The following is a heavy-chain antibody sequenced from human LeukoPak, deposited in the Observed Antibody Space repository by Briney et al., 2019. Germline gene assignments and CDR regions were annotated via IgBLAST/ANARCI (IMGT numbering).Heavy chain of an antibody. V-gene: IGHV1-69*06. CDR2: IIPIFGTA. Sequence: GASVTLSCKASGGTFSSYAISWVRQAPGQGLEWMGGIIPIFGTANYAQKFQGRVTITADKSTSTAYMELSSLRSEDTAVYYCAREGGHCSGGSCYFDYWGQGTLVTVSS. CDR1: GGTFSSYA. J-gene: IGHJ4*02. D-gene: IGHD2-15*01. CDR3: AREGGHCSGGSCYFDY.